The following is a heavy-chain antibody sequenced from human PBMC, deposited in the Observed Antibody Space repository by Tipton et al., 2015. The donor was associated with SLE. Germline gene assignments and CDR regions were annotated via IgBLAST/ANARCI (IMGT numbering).Heavy chain of an antibody. D-gene: IGHD6-13*01. V-gene: IGHV3-21*03. J-gene: IGHJ3*02. CDR1: GFTFSSYS. CDR2: ISSSSSYI. CDR3: ARDLRAYSTQREAFDI. Sequence: SLRLYCAASGFTFSSYSMNWVRQAPGKGLEWVSSISSSSSYIYYADSVKGRFTISRDNAKNSLYLQMNSLRAEDTAVYYCARDLRAYSTQREAFDIWGQGTMVTVSS.